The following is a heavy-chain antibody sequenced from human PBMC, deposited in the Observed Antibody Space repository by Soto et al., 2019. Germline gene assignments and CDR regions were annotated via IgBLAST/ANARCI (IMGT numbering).Heavy chain of an antibody. CDR1: GVTFSDSY. V-gene: IGHV3-11*01. CDR2: ISSGGSTK. CDR3: ARGPGATGDYFDY. D-gene: IGHD5-12*01. J-gene: IGHJ4*02. Sequence: GGSLRLSCAASGVTFSDSYMSWIRQAPGKGLEWVSYISSGGSTKFYADSVKGRFTISRDNAKNSLYLQINSPRAEDTAVYYCARGPGATGDYFDYWGQGTLVTVSS.